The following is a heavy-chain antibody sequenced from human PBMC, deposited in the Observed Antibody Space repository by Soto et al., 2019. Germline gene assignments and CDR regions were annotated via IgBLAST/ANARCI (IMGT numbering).Heavy chain of an antibody. D-gene: IGHD2-2*03. CDR1: GGFVSSSSYS. J-gene: IGHJ6*02. V-gene: IGHV4-39*01. CDR2: IYSSENT. Sequence: SETLSLTCSVSGGFVSSSSYSWGWIRQSPGKGLEWIGTIYSSENTYYNPSLLSRVTVSVDTSKNEFSLRLSSVTAADTAVYYCARLNGYCISTNCHGYYGMDVWGQGTTVTVSS. CDR3: ARLNGYCISTNCHGYYGMDV.